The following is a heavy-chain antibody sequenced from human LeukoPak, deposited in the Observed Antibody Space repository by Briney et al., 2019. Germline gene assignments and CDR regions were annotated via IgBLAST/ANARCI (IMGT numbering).Heavy chain of an antibody. D-gene: IGHD5-24*01. CDR1: GFTVSSNY. V-gene: IGHV3-53*01. CDR3: ARGAGYNYPYYFDY. Sequence: GGSLRLSCAASGFTVSSNYMNWVRQAPGKGLEWVSVIYGGGNIYYADSVKGRFTISRDNSKNTLYLQMNSLRAEDTAVYYCARGAGYNYPYYFDYWGQGTLVIVSS. CDR2: IYGGGNI. J-gene: IGHJ4*02.